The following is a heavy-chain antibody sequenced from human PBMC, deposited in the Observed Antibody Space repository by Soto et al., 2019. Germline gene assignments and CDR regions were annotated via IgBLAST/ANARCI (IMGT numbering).Heavy chain of an antibody. J-gene: IGHJ4*02. CDR3: ARHRDYDILTNYRKYYFDY. CDR1: GGSISSGGYY. CDR2: ISYSGST. Sequence: SETLSLTCTVSGGSISSGGYYWSWIRQHPGTGLEWIGHISYSGSTDYNPSLKSRVTISVDMSRDQFSLQLKSVTAADTAVYYCARHRDYDILTNYRKYYFDYWGQGALVTVSS. D-gene: IGHD3-9*01. V-gene: IGHV4-30-4*01.